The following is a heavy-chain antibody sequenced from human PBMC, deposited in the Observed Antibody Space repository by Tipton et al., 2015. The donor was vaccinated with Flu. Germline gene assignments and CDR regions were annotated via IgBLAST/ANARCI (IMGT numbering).Heavy chain of an antibody. V-gene: IGHV3-53*01. CDR3: ARGIASAASL. CDR2: IYSSGSA. D-gene: IGHD6-13*01. CDR1: GFIVSSDY. J-gene: IGHJ3*01. Sequence: GSLRLSCAASGFIVSSDYMSWVRQAPGKGLEWVSVIYSSGSASYADSVRGRFTISRDKSNNTLYLQMSSLRAEDMAVYYCARGIASAASLWGQGTMVTVSS.